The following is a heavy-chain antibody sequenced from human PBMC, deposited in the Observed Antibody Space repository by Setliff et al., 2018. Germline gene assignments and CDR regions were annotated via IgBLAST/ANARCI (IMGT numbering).Heavy chain of an antibody. CDR3: ARVTGFFYVDA. Sequence: KPSETLSLTCTVSGGSISSSSYYWGWIRQPPGKGLEWIGSIYYSGSTYYNPSLRSRATISLDASKNQFSLSLTSVTAADTAVYYCARVTGFFYVDAWGKGTTVTVSS. CDR1: GGSISSSSYY. J-gene: IGHJ6*03. V-gene: IGHV4-39*07. CDR2: IYYSGST.